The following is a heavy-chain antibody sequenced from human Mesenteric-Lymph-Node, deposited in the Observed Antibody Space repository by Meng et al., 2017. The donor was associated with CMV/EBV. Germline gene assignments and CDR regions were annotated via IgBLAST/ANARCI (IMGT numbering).Heavy chain of an antibody. J-gene: IGHJ4*02. CDR3: ARGRYTSVEAGLDY. V-gene: IGHV4-34*01. CDR1: GPSFRHYY. D-gene: IGHD6-19*01. Sequence: VYGPSFRHYYWSWIRQSPGKGLEWIGEVNYIGSTKYNPSLKSRVTMSVDTSKNHFSLEVNPVTAADTAVYYCARGRYTSVEAGLDYWGQGTLVTVSS. CDR2: VNYIGST.